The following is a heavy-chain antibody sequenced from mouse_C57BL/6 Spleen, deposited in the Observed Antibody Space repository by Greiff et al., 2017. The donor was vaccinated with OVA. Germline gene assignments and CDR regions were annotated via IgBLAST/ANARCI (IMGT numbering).Heavy chain of an antibody. V-gene: IGHV1-4*01. Sequence: QVQLQQSGAELARPGASVKMSCKASGYTFTSYTMHWVKQRPGQGLEWIGYINPSSGYTKYNQKFKDKATLTADKSSSTAYMQLSSLTSEDSAVYYYARGGYDGEDAMGYWGQGTSVTVSS. D-gene: IGHD2-2*01. CDR2: INPSSGYT. J-gene: IGHJ4*01. CDR1: GYTFTSYT. CDR3: ARGGYDGEDAMGY.